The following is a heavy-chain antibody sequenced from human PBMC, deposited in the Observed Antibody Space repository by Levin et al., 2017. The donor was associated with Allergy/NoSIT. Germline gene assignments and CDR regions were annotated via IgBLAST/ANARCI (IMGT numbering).Heavy chain of an antibody. CDR3: AKDRYYDSSGYLYYYYDYGMDV. D-gene: IGHD3-22*01. V-gene: IGHV3-23*01. CDR2: ISGSGGST. Sequence: LSLTCAASGFTFSSSAMSWVRQAPGKGLEWVSAISGSGGSTYYADSVKGRFTISRDNSKNTLYLQMNSLRAEDTAVYYCAKDRYYDSSGYLYYYYDYGMDVWGQGTTVTVSS. J-gene: IGHJ6*02. CDR1: GFTFSSSA.